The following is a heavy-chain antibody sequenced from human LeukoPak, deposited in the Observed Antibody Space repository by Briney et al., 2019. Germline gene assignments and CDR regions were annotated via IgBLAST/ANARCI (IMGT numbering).Heavy chain of an antibody. V-gene: IGHV4-34*01. Sequence: SEALSLTCSVSGGSFTGYYWSWIRQPPRRGLEWIGEIHYRGSTTYNPSLSSRGTISRDTSENQFSLKLRSVTAADTAVYYCARGILEYYYFDLWGRGTLVTVSS. CDR1: GGSFTGYY. J-gene: IGHJ2*01. D-gene: IGHD3-3*01. CDR3: ARGILEYYYFDL. CDR2: IHYRGST.